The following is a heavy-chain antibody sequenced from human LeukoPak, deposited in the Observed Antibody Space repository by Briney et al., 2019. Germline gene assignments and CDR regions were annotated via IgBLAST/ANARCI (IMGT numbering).Heavy chain of an antibody. CDR1: GYSFTNYW. CDR2: IHPGDSDT. D-gene: IGHD4-11*01. J-gene: IGHJ4*02. V-gene: IGHV5-51*01. CDR3: VSQYNNYGY. Sequence: GESLKISCKGSGYSFTNYWIGWVRQMPGKGLGWMGIIHPGDSDTICSPSFQGQVTISADKSISTAYLQWSSLKASDTAMYYCVSQYNNYGYWGQGTLVTVSS.